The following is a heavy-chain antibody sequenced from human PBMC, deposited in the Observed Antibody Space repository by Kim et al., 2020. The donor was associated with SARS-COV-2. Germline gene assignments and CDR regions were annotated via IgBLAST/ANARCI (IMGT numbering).Heavy chain of an antibody. CDR2: IYYSGST. CDR1: GGSISSSSYY. J-gene: IGHJ2*01. Sequence: SETLSLTCTVSGGSISSSSYYWGWIRQPPGKGLEWIGSIYYSGSTYYNPSLKSRVTISVDTSKNQFSLKLSSVTAADTAVYYCARYAGTNWYFDLWGRGTLVTVSS. V-gene: IGHV4-39*01. D-gene: IGHD6-13*01. CDR3: ARYAGTNWYFDL.